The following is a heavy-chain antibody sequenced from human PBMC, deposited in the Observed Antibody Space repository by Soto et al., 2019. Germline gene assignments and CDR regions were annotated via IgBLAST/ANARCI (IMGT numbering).Heavy chain of an antibody. J-gene: IGHJ4*02. V-gene: IGHV3-30-3*01. Sequence: GGSLRLSCAASGFTFSSYAMHWVRQAPGKGLEWVAVISYDGSNKYYADSVKGRFTISRDNSKNTLYLQMNSLRAEDTAVYYCARGIEQLATLFDYWGQGTLVTVSS. CDR1: GFTFSSYA. D-gene: IGHD6-13*01. CDR2: ISYDGSNK. CDR3: ARGIEQLATLFDY.